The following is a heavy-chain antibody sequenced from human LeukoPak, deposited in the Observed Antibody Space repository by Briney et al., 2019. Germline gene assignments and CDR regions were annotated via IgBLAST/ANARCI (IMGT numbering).Heavy chain of an antibody. Sequence: PSETLSLTCAVYGGSFSGYYWSWIRQPPGKGLEWIGEINHSGSTNYNPSLKSRVTISVDTSKNQFSLKLSSVTAADTAVYYCARARQYYYGSGSSYFDYWGQGTLVTVSS. D-gene: IGHD3-10*01. V-gene: IGHV4-34*01. J-gene: IGHJ4*02. CDR2: INHSGST. CDR3: ARARQYYYGSGSSYFDY. CDR1: GGSFSGYY.